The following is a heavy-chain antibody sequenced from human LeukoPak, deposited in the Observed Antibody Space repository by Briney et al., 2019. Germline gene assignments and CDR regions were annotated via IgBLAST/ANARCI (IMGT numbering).Heavy chain of an antibody. D-gene: IGHD3-22*01. CDR2: IYSGGST. CDR1: GFTVSSNY. CDR3: ARGSYYYDSSGYYLDY. V-gene: IGHV3-66*01. Sequence: PGGSLRLSCAASGFTVSSNYMSWVRQAPGQGLEWVSVIYSGGSTYYADSVKGRFTISRDNSKNTLYLQMNSLRAEDTAVYYCARGSYYYDSSGYYLDYWGQGTLVTVSS. J-gene: IGHJ4*02.